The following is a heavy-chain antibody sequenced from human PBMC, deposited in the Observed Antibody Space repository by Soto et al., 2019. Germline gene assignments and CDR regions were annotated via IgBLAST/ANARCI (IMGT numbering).Heavy chain of an antibody. CDR1: GVTFSSET. CDR2: IMPLFGTA. Sequence: QVQLVQSGAEVKKPGSSVKVSCKASGVTFSSETISWVRQAPGQGLEWVGGIMPLFGTANYAQKFQGRVTITADESTSTLYIELSSLRSDDTAVDYCATELGDNPASPFDSWGQGTLVTVSS. V-gene: IGHV1-69*01. D-gene: IGHD2-21*01. CDR3: ATELGDNPASPFDS. J-gene: IGHJ4*02.